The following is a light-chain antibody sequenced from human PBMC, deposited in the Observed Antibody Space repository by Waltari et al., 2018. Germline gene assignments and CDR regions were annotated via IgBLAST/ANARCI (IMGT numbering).Light chain of an antibody. J-gene: IGLJ3*02. V-gene: IGLV3-21*02. Sequence: SSVLTQAPSVSVAPGQTATVTCGGDNIGGSSVHWYQQRPGRAPVLVVYLDSDRPSGIPDRFSGSKSGNAATLTIGRVEAGDEADYYCHVWDGKTVMFGGGTKLTVL. CDR2: LDS. CDR3: HVWDGKTVM. CDR1: NIGGSS.